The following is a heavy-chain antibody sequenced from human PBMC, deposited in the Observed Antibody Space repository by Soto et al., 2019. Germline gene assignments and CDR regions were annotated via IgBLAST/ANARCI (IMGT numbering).Heavy chain of an antibody. CDR1: GGSITSNW. V-gene: IGHV4-4*02. J-gene: IGHJ5*02. CDR3: VRHDWYRFDP. D-gene: IGHD3-9*01. Sequence: QVQLQESGPGLVNPSGTLSLTCAVSGGSITSNWWSWVRQPPGKGLEWIGEIHHSGSFNYNPSLRSRVTISIDKSKNQLSLKLTSVAAADTAVHDCVRHDWYRFDPWGQGTLVTVSS. CDR2: IHHSGSF.